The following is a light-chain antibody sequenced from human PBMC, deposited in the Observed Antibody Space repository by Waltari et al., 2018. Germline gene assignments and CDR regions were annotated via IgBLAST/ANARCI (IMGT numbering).Light chain of an antibody. Sequence: DIQMTQSPSTLSASVGDRVTITCRASQSISDWLAWYQQKPGKAPKFLFYKASTLESGVPSRFSGSGSGTEFTLTIGGLQPDDFATYYCQQYKSYPLTFGGGTKVEIK. CDR1: QSISDW. J-gene: IGKJ4*01. V-gene: IGKV1-5*03. CDR2: KAS. CDR3: QQYKSYPLT.